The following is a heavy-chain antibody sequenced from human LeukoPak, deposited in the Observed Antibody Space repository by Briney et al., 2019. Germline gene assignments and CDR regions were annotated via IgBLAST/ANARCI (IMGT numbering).Heavy chain of an antibody. D-gene: IGHD6-6*01. CDR2: IIPIFGTA. Sequence: SVKLSCQASGGTFNSYAISWVRQAPGQGLEWVGGIIPIFGTANYAHKFQGGATITTDESTNTAYMELSSLRSKDTAVYYCAHRSSRSNARWGYYYYMDVWGKGTTVTVSS. CDR3: AHRSSRSNARWGYYYYMDV. V-gene: IGHV1-69*05. CDR1: GGTFNSYA. J-gene: IGHJ6*03.